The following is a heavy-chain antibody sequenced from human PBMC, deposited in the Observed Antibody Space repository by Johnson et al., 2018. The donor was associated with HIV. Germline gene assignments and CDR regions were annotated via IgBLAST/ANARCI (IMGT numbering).Heavy chain of an antibody. V-gene: IGHV3-30-3*01. CDR3: ASCSKQWLVRPNAFDI. CDR1: GFTFSSYA. CDR2: ISYDGSNK. J-gene: IGHJ3*02. Sequence: QVQLVESGGGVVQPGRSLRLSCAASGFTFSSYAMHWVRQAPGKGLEWVAVISYDGSNKYYADSVKGRFTISRDTSKNTLYLQMNSLRAEDTAVYYCASCSKQWLVRPNAFDIWGQGTMVTVSS. D-gene: IGHD6-19*01.